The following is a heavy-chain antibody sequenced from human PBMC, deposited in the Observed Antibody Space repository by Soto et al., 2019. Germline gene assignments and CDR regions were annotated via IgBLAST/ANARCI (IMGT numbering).Heavy chain of an antibody. Sequence: PGGSLRLSCAASGFTFSSYAMSWVRQAPGKGLEWVSAISGGGGSTYYAYSVKGRFTISRDNSKNTLYLQMNSLTAEDTAVYYCAKVYYSNYPGWFDPWGQGTLVSDSA. D-gene: IGHD4-4*01. J-gene: IGHJ5*02. CDR2: ISGGGGST. V-gene: IGHV3-23*01. CDR3: AKVYYSNYPGWFDP. CDR1: GFTFSSYA.